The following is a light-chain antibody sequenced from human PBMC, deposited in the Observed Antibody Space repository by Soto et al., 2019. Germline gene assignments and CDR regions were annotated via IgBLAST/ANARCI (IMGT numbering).Light chain of an antibody. V-gene: IGLV2-14*03. CDR3: NSYTSSSTYV. J-gene: IGLJ1*01. Sequence: QSALTQPASVSGSPGQSITISCTGTSSDVGGFNYVSWYQQHPGKAPKLMIYDVTNRPSGVSYRFSGSKSGNTASLTISGLKAEDGADYYCNSYTSSSTYVFGTGTKLTVL. CDR2: DVT. CDR1: SSDVGGFNY.